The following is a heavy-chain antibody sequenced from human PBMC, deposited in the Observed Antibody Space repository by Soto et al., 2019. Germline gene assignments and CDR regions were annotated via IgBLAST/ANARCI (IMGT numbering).Heavy chain of an antibody. D-gene: IGHD3-10*01. CDR3: ARDVKESQYSYYCMDV. CDR1: GFTFSSYS. J-gene: IGHJ6*03. CDR2: ISSSSIYT. Sequence: EVQLVESGGGLVKPGGSLRLSCVVSGFTFSSYSMNWVRQAPGKGLEWVSSISSSSIYTYYADSVKGRFTISRDNAKNSVYLQMNCLSAEDTSAYYFARDVKESQYSYYCMDVWGKGTTVTVSS. V-gene: IGHV3-21*06.